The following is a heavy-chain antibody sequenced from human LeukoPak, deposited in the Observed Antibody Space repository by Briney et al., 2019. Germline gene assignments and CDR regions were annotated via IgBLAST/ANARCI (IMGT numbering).Heavy chain of an antibody. Sequence: GASVKVFCKASGGTFSSYAIGWVRQAPGQGLEWMGWISAYNGNTNYAQKLQGRVTMTTDTSTSTAYMELRSLRSDDTAVYYCARVPRGITIFGVADFDYWSQGTLVTVSS. J-gene: IGHJ4*02. D-gene: IGHD3-3*01. V-gene: IGHV1-18*01. CDR2: ISAYNGNT. CDR3: ARVPRGITIFGVADFDY. CDR1: GGTFSSYA.